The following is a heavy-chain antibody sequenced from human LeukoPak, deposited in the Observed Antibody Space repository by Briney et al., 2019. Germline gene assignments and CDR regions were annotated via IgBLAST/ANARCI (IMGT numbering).Heavy chain of an antibody. CDR1: GYTFTSYG. CDR3: ARDSADCSGGSCYSAEYFQH. Sequence: ASVKVSCKASGYTFTSYGITWVRQAPGQELEWMGWISAYNGNTNYAQKLHGRVTMTTDTSTSTAYMELRSLRSDDTAVYFCARDSADCSGGSCYSAEYFQHWGQGTLVTVSS. J-gene: IGHJ1*01. D-gene: IGHD2-15*01. V-gene: IGHV1-18*01. CDR2: ISAYNGNT.